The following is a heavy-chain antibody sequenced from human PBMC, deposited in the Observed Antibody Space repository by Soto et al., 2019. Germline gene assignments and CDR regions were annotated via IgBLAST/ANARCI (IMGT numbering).Heavy chain of an antibody. CDR1: GGSISSGGYY. CDR3: ARAADRGVRFWFDP. J-gene: IGHJ5*02. Sequence: SETLSLTCTVSGGSISSGGYYWSWIRQHPGKGLEWIGYIYYSGSTYYNPSLKSRVTISVDTSKNQFSLKLSSVTAADTAVYYCARAADRGVRFWFDPWGQGTLVTVS. CDR2: IYYSGST. V-gene: IGHV4-31*03. D-gene: IGHD3-10*01.